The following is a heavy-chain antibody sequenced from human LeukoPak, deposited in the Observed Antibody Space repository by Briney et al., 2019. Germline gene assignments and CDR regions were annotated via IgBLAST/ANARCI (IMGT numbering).Heavy chain of an antibody. D-gene: IGHD3-3*01. CDR2: ISVRGDT. J-gene: IGHJ6*02. CDR3: ARDTYDFWSGYSPSYGMDV. V-gene: IGHV3-23*01. CDR1: GFAFSSFA. Sequence: GGSLRLSCAASGFAFSSFAMSWVRQAPGKGLEWVSIISVRGDTYYADSVKGRFTISRDNSKNSLYLQMNSLRAEDTAVYYCARDTYDFWSGYSPSYGMDVWGQGTTVTVSS.